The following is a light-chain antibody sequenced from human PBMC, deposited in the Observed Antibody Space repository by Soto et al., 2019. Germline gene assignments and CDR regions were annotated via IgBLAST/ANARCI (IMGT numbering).Light chain of an antibody. CDR1: QSISSW. J-gene: IGKJ2*01. V-gene: IGKV1-5*01. CDR2: DAS. Sequence: DIQMTQSPSTLSASVGDRVTITCRASQSISSWLAWYQQKRGKAPKLLIYDASTLDIGVPSRFSGSGSGTEFTLTISSLQPDDFATFYCQQYNGYSYTFGQGTKLEIK. CDR3: QQYNGYSYT.